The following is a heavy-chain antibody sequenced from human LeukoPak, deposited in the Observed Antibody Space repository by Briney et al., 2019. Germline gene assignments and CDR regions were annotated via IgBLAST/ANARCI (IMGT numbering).Heavy chain of an antibody. CDR1: GFTFSDYW. Sequence: GGSLRLSCAASGFTFSDYWMNWVRQAPGKGLEWVANIKEDGSEKYYVDSVRGRFTVSRDNDKNSLYLQMNSLRAEDSAVYYCARYHWNDVAYWGQGTLVTVSS. J-gene: IGHJ4*02. CDR3: ARYHWNDVAY. V-gene: IGHV3-7*01. CDR2: IKEDGSEK. D-gene: IGHD1-1*01.